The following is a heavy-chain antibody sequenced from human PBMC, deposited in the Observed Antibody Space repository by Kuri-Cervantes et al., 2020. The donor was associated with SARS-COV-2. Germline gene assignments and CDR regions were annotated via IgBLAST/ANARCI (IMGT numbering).Heavy chain of an antibody. D-gene: IGHD4-17*01. J-gene: IGHJ4*02. V-gene: IGHV3-48*03. CDR1: GFTFSSYE. CDR3: ARAPTVTLDY. Sequence: LSLTCAASGFTFSSYEMNWVRQAPGKGLEWVSYISSSGSTIYYADSVKGRFTISRDNAKNSLYLQMSSLRAEDTAVYYCARAPTVTLDYWGQGTLVTVSS. CDR2: ISSSGSTI.